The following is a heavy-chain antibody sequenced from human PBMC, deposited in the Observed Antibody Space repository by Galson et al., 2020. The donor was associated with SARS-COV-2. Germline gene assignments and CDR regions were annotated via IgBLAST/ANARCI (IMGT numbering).Heavy chain of an antibody. CDR3: ASPSGYDFYGMDV. V-gene: IGHV5-51*01. J-gene: IGHJ6*02. CDR1: GYSFTSYW. CDR2: IYPGDSDT. Sequence: KIGESLKISCKGSGYSFTSYWIGWVRQMPGKGLEWMGIIYPGDSDTRYSPSFQGQVTISADKSISTAYLQWSSLKASDTAMYYCASPSGYDFYGMDVWGQGTTVTVSS. D-gene: IGHD5-12*01.